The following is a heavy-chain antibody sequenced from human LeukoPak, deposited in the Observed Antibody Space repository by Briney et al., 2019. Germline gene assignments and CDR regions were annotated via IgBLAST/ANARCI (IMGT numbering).Heavy chain of an antibody. CDR1: GFTFSSYA. J-gene: IGHJ3*02. CDR3: ARVMLYSSGIFDAFDI. V-gene: IGHV3-64*01. CDR2: ISSNGGST. D-gene: IGHD3-10*01. Sequence: GGSLRLSCAASGFTFSSYAMHWVRQAPGKGLEYVSAISSNGGSTYYANSVKGRFTISRDNSKNTLYLQMGSLRAEDMAVYYCARVMLYSSGIFDAFDIWGQGTMVTVST.